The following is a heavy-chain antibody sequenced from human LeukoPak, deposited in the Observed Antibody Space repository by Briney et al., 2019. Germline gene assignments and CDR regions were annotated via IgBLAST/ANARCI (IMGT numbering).Heavy chain of an antibody. V-gene: IGHV3-53*01. D-gene: IGHD3-10*01. CDR3: ARSITMARVDI. Sequence: GGSLRLSCAASGLTVSNNYMSWVPQAPGKGLEWVSVIYSGGSTYYADSVKGRFTISRDNSKNTLYLQMNSLRTEDTAVYYCARSITMARVDIWGQGTMVTVSS. CDR1: GLTVSNNY. CDR2: IYSGGST. J-gene: IGHJ3*02.